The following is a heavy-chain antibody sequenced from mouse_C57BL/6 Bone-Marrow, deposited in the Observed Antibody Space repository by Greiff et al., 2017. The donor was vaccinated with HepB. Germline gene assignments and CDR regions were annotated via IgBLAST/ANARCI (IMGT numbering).Heavy chain of an antibody. CDR3: ARYATVVATRYYFDY. CDR1: GYTFTDYY. CDR2: INPYNGGT. Sequence: VQLQQSGPVLVKPGASVKMSCKASGYTFTDYYMNWVKQSHGKSLEWIGVINPYNGGTSYNQKFKGKATLTVDKSSSTAYMELNSLTSEDSAVYYCARYATVVATRYYFDYWGQGTTLTVSS. V-gene: IGHV1-19*01. D-gene: IGHD1-1*01. J-gene: IGHJ2*01.